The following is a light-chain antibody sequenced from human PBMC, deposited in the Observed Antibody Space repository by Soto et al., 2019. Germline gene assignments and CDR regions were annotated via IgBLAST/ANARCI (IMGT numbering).Light chain of an antibody. CDR3: DSYTSSRAYV. V-gene: IGLV2-14*01. J-gene: IGLJ1*01. Sequence: QSALTQPASVSGSPGQSITISCTGTSSDVGGYNYVSWYQQQAGKAPKLIIHEVSNRPSGVSNRFSGSKSGNTASLTISGLQAEDAAAYYCDSYTSSRAYVFGIGTKLTVL. CDR2: EVS. CDR1: SSDVGGYNY.